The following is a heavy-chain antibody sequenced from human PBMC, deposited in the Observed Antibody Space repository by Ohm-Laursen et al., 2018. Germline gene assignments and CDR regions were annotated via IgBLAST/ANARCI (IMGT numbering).Heavy chain of an antibody. CDR2: IKQDGSEK. CDR3: ARVGYYGMDV. J-gene: IGHJ6*02. V-gene: IGHV3-7*01. Sequence: SLRLSCAAFGFTFSSYWMSWVRQAPGKGLEWVANIKQDGSEKYYVDSVKGRFTISRDNAKNSLYLQMNSLRAEDTAVYYCARVGYYGMDVWGQGTTVTVSS. CDR1: GFTFSSYW.